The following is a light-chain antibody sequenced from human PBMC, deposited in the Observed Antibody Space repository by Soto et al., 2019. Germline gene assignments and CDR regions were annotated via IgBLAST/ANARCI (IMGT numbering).Light chain of an antibody. V-gene: IGLV2-8*01. J-gene: IGLJ1*01. CDR3: SSYVGTNSSV. CDR2: EVY. CDR1: SSYVGGYNY. Sequence: QSALNQPPSASGSPGQSVTISCTGTSSYVGGYNYVSWYQHHPGKAPKLIIYEVYKRPSGVPDRFSGSKSGNTAALTVSGLQAVDEADYYCSSYVGTNSSVFGTGTLVTVL.